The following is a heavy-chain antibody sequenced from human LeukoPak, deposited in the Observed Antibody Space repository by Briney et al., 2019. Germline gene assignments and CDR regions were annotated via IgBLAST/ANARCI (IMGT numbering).Heavy chain of an antibody. Sequence: MTGESLKISCEGSGYSFTSYWIGWVRQMPGKGLEWMGIIYPGDSDTRYSPSFQGQVTISADKSVNIAYLQWSSLKASDTAMYYCARGNSGSLGTFDYWGQGTLVTVSS. J-gene: IGHJ4*02. V-gene: IGHV5-51*01. CDR2: IYPGDSDT. CDR3: ARGNSGSLGTFDY. D-gene: IGHD5-12*01. CDR1: GYSFTSYW.